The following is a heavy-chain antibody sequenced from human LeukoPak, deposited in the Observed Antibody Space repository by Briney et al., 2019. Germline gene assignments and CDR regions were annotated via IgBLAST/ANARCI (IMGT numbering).Heavy chain of an antibody. D-gene: IGHD4-17*01. CDR2: IIPIFGTA. J-gene: IGHJ6*03. CDR3: ARCYGDVYYYYMDV. V-gene: IGHV1-69*05. CDR1: GYTFTNYY. Sequence: SVKVSCKASGYTFTNYYIHWVRQAPGQGLEWMGGIIPIFGTANYAQKSQGRVTITTDESTSTAYMELSSLRSEDTAVYYCARCYGDVYYYYMDVWGKGTTVTVSS.